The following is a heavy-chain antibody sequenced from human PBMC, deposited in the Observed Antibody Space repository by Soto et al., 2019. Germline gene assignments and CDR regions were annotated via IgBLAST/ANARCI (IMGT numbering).Heavy chain of an antibody. CDR2: ISGYNGKT. J-gene: IGHJ4*02. CDR3: ERDETYTAGWYFDH. Sequence: QVQLVQSGAEVKKRGASGKVSCKASGYMFNSYGMSWLRQAPGQGLEWIGCISGYNGKTDLAQQFQGRVTMTTEASTGTVYMELTSLRFDDTYLYYCERDETYTAGWYFDHWGQGTLVTVPS. V-gene: IGHV1-18*01. D-gene: IGHD6-19*01. CDR1: GYMFNSYG.